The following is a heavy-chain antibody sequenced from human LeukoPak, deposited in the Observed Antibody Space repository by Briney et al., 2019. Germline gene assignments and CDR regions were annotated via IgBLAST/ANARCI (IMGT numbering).Heavy chain of an antibody. CDR1: GYTFTGYY. CDR3: ARDVRIPAAYYMDV. V-gene: IGHV1-2*02. D-gene: IGHD3-10*02. J-gene: IGHJ6*03. Sequence: ASVKVSCKASGYTFTGYYMHWVRQAPGQGLEWMGSINPNSGGTNYAQKFQGRVTMTRDTSISTAYMELSRLRSDDTAVYYCARDVRIPAAYYMDVWGKGTTVTVSS. CDR2: INPNSGGT.